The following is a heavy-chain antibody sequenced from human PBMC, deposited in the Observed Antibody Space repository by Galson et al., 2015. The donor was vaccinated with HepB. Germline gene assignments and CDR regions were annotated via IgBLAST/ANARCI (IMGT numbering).Heavy chain of an antibody. D-gene: IGHD5-12*01. V-gene: IGHV3-48*04. J-gene: IGHJ6*02. CDR3: ARSSGSNYFYGMDV. CDR2: ISTNGATI. CDR1: GFSFSSYT. Sequence: SLRLSCAASGFSFSSYTMSWVRQTPGRGLQWLSYISTNGATIHYADSVKGRFTISRDNAKNTLYLQMNSLRAEDTAVFYCARSSGSNYFYGMDVWGQGTTVTVSS.